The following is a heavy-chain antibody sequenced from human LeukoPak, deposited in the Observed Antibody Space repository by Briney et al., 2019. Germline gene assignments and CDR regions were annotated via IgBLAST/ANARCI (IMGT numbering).Heavy chain of an antibody. D-gene: IGHD3-22*01. CDR3: ARTNYYETSGWAAGLSPFDM. J-gene: IGHJ3*02. CDR2: IYPGDSDT. Sequence: GESLKISYNASGYAFTSYWIAWVRPLPGKGLGWMGVIYPGDSDTRYSPSFQGQVTISADKSISTTFLQWSSLKASDTAMYYCARTNYYETSGWAAGLSPFDMWGRGTMVTVSS. CDR1: GYAFTSYW. V-gene: IGHV5-51*01.